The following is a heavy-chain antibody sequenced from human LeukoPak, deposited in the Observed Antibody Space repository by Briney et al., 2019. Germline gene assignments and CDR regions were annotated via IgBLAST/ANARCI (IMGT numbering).Heavy chain of an antibody. J-gene: IGHJ4*02. Sequence: GGSLRLSCAASGFTFSSYAMSWVRQAPGKGLEWVSYISGSGSTIYYADSVKGRFTISRDNAKNSLYLQMNSLRAEDTAVYYCARDLGYCSSTSCYERNIDYWGQGTLVTVSS. CDR2: ISGSGSTI. V-gene: IGHV3-48*04. D-gene: IGHD2-2*01. CDR3: ARDLGYCSSTSCYERNIDY. CDR1: GFTFSSYA.